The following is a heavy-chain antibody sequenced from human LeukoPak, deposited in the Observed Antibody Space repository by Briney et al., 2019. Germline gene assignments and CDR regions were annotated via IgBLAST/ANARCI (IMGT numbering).Heavy chain of an antibody. CDR1: GGSISSYY. D-gene: IGHD2-2*01. CDR3: ARGPLVVPAATGQWWLAP. J-gene: IGHJ5*02. Sequence: SETLSLTCTVSGGSISSYYWSWIRQPAGKGLEWIGRIYTSGSTNYNPSLKSRVTMSVDTSKNQFSLKLSCVTAADTAVYYCARGPLVVPAATGQWWLAPRGQRTLVTVSS. V-gene: IGHV4-4*07. CDR2: IYTSGST.